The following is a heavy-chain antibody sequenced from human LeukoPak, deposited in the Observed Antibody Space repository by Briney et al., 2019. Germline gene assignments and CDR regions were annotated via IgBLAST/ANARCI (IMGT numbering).Heavy chain of an antibody. CDR1: GFTFSSYA. D-gene: IGHD3-22*01. J-gene: IGHJ3*02. CDR3: ARDGGDSRGYHDAFDI. Sequence: GGSLRLSCAASGFTFSSYAMNWVRQAPGKGLEWVADIWYDGSNKDYADSVKGRFTISRDDSKNTVYLQMNSLRAEDTAVYYCARDGGDSRGYHDAFDIWGQGTMVTVSS. V-gene: IGHV3-33*08. CDR2: IWYDGSNK.